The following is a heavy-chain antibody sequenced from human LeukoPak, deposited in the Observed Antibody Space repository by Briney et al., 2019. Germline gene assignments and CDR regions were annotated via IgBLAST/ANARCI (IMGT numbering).Heavy chain of an antibody. J-gene: IGHJ6*02. CDR3: AKLTSASGAYGVDV. CDR1: GLTFSSYA. Sequence: GGSLRLSCAASGLTFSSYAMNWVRQAPGKGLEWVSTISGSGGSKHYADSVEGRFTISRDNSKNTVYLQMNSLRAEDTAIYYCAKLTSASGAYGVDVWGQGTTVTVSS. D-gene: IGHD3-10*01. CDR2: ISGSGGSK. V-gene: IGHV3-23*01.